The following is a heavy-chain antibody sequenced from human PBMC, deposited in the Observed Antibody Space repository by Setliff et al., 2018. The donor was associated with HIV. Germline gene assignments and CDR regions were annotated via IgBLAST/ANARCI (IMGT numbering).Heavy chain of an antibody. J-gene: IGHJ4*02. CDR3: ARVYYDLLTAEAANFDY. CDR1: GFTFGDYW. V-gene: IGHV3-7*04. Sequence: GGSLRLSCAASGFTFGDYWMNWVRQAPGKGLEWVANIKEDGSERYYVESVKGRFIISRDNARNPLHLQMNSLRVEDTAVYYCARVYYDLLTAEAANFDYWGQGTLVTVSS. D-gene: IGHD3-9*01. CDR2: IKEDGSER.